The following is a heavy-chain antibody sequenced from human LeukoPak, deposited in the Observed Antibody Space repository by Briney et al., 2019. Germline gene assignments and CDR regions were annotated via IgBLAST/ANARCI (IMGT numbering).Heavy chain of an antibody. J-gene: IGHJ4*02. CDR2: ISRSSTYV. V-gene: IGHV3-21*01. Sequence: PGGSLRLSCAASGFTFSSYSMNWVRQAPGKGLEWVSSISRSSTYVYYADSVKGRFTISRDNAKNSLYVQMNSLRAEDTAVYYCAKLKGDDYSDYYFDYWGQGTLVTVSS. CDR3: AKLKGDDYSDYYFDY. CDR1: GFTFSSYS. D-gene: IGHD4-11*01.